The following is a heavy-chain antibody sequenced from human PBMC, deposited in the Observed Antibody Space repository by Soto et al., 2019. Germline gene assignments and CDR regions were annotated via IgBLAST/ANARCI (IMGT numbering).Heavy chain of an antibody. V-gene: IGHV3-33*01. CDR3: ARMGCSSTSCPDAFDI. J-gene: IGHJ3*02. CDR1: GFTFSSYG. CDR2: IWYDGSNK. Sequence: QVQLVESGGGVVQPGRSLRLSCAASGFTFSSYGMHWVRQAPGKGLEWVAGIWYDGSNKYYADSVKGRFTISRDNSKNTLYLQMNSLRAEDTAVYYCARMGCSSTSCPDAFDIWGQGTMVTVSS. D-gene: IGHD2-2*01.